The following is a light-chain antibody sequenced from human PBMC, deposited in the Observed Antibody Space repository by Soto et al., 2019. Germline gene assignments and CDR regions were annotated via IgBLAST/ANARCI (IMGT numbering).Light chain of an antibody. CDR3: AAWDSFLSSGV. V-gene: IGLV1-51*01. CDR2: DNN. J-gene: IGLJ3*02. Sequence: QSVLTQPPSVSAAPGQKVTISCSGCSSNIGINSVSWYQQLPEAAPKLLIFDNNKRPSGIPDRFSASKSGASATLGTTGLQAGDEAHYYCAAWDSFLSSGVFGGGTQLTVL. CDR1: SSNIGINS.